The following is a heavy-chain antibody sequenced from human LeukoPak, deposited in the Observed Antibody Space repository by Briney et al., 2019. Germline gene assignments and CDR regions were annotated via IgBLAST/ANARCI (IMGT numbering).Heavy chain of an antibody. D-gene: IGHD6-13*01. CDR1: GGTFSSYD. J-gene: IGHJ4*02. Sequence: SVKVSCKASGGTFSSYDISWVRQAPGQGLEWMGGIIPIFGTANYAQKFQSRVTITADESTSTAYMELSSLRSEDTAVYYCSAAAGSGYWGQGTLVTVSS. V-gene: IGHV1-69*13. CDR2: IIPIFGTA. CDR3: SAAAGSGY.